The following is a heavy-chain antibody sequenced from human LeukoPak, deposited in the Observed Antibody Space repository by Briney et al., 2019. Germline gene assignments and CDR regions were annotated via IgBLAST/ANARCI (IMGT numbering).Heavy chain of an antibody. V-gene: IGHV3-21*01. D-gene: IGHD2-15*01. CDR3: TRGANCSGGSCYTPKH. Sequence: GGSLRLSCAASGFTFSDYRMNWVHQAPGEGLEWVSSISSGSSHIYYADSVKGRFTISRDNAKDLLFLQMNSLRDEDTALYYCTRGANCSGGSCYTPKHWGQGTLVSVSS. CDR1: GFTFSDYR. J-gene: IGHJ1*01. CDR2: ISSGSSHI.